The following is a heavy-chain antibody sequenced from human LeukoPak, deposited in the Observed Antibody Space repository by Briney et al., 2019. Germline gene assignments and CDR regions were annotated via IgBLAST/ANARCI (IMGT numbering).Heavy chain of an antibody. D-gene: IGHD4-17*01. J-gene: IGHJ4*02. CDR2: ISGSGGST. Sequence: GGSLRLSCAASGFTFSSYAMSWVRQAPGKGLEWVSAISGSGGSTYYADSVKGRFTISRDNSKDTLYLQMNSLRAEDTAVYYCAKDPVSPTVIPTSFDYWGQGTLVTVSS. CDR1: GFTFSSYA. CDR3: AKDPVSPTVIPTSFDY. V-gene: IGHV3-23*01.